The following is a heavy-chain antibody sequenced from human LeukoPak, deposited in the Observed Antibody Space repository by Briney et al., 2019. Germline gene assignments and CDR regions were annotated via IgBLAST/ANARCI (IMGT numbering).Heavy chain of an antibody. CDR3: ARIRGLTLPISYMDV. CDR2: ISVSGTK. D-gene: IGHD2-21*01. V-gene: IGHV3-11*06. CDR1: GFTFSNYW. J-gene: IGHJ6*03. Sequence: PGGSLRLSCTGSGFTFSNYWMGWVRQAPGKGLEWLSYISVSGTKHADSVMGRVTVSRDDAKNSLYLQMNGLRAEDTAVYYCARIRGLTLPISYMDVWGKGTTVTVSS.